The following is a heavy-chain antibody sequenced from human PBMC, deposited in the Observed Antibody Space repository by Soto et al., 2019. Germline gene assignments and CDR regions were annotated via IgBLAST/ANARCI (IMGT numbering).Heavy chain of an antibody. V-gene: IGHV1-2*06. J-gene: IGHJ1*01. Sequence: ASVKVSCKASGYICTDYYMHWVRQAPGQELGWMGRINPNSGGTNYAQKFQGRVTMTGDKSMSTAYTELSSLRSEDTAVYYCARGIYSSSWYGYFQHWGQGTLVTVSS. CDR3: ARGIYSSSWYGYFQH. CDR2: INPNSGGT. D-gene: IGHD6-13*01. CDR1: GYICTDYY.